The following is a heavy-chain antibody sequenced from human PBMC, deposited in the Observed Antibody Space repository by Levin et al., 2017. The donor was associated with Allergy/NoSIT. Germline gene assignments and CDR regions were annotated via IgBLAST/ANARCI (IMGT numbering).Heavy chain of an antibody. CDR2: TYYRSKWYN. J-gene: IGHJ2*01. CDR3: ARSIPIAAAAHVGNWYFDL. V-gene: IGHV6-1*01. D-gene: IGHD6-13*01. Sequence: PSQTLSLTCAISGDRVSSNSAAWNWIRQSPSRGLEWLGRTYYRSKWYNDYAVSVKSRITINPDTSKNQFSLQLNSVTPEDTAVYYCARSIPIAAAAHVGNWYFDLWGRGTLVTVSS. CDR1: GDRVSSNSAA.